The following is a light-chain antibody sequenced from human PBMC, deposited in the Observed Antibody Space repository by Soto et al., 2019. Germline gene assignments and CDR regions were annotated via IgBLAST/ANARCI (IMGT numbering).Light chain of an antibody. J-gene: IGLJ3*02. Sequence: QSALTQPASVSGSPGQSITISCNGTSSDVGSSNLVSWYQHHPGKAPKLMIYEGNKRPSGVSNRFSGSKSGNTASLTISGLQAEDEADYYCCSYAGSSTFPWVFGGGTKLTVL. CDR2: EGN. CDR1: SSDVGSSNL. V-gene: IGLV2-23*03. CDR3: CSYAGSSTFPWV.